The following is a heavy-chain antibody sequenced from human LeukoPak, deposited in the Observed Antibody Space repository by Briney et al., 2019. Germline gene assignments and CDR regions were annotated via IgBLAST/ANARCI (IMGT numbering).Heavy chain of an antibody. CDR1: GGSISGYY. V-gene: IGHV4-59*08. Sequence: PSETLSLTCTVSGGSISGYYYNWIRQPPGKGLEWIGYIYYSGSTNYNPSLKSRVTISVDTSKNQFSLKLSSVTAADTAVYYCARLSAVAGTVAFDYWGQGTLVTVSS. J-gene: IGHJ4*02. CDR2: IYYSGST. D-gene: IGHD6-19*01. CDR3: ARLSAVAGTVAFDY.